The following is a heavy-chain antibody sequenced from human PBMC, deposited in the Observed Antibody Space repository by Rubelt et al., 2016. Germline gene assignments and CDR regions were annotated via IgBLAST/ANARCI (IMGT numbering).Heavy chain of an antibody. D-gene: IGHD3-3*01. Sequence: QVQLVQSGAEVKKPGASVKVSCKASGYTFTSYDINWVRQATGQGLEWMGWMKPNSGNTGYAQKFQGRVTMTRNTSISTAYMGLSSLRSEDTAVYYCARMVNDFWSGYHNWFDPWGQGTLVTVSS. J-gene: IGHJ5*02. CDR1: GYTFTSYD. CDR2: MKPNSGNT. CDR3: ARMVNDFWSGYHNWFDP. V-gene: IGHV1-8*01.